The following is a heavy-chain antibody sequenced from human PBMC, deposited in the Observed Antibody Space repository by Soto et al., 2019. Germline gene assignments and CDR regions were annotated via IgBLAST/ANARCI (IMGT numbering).Heavy chain of an antibody. Sequence: QITLKESGPTLVKPTQTLTLTCTFSGFSLSTSGVGVGWIRQPPGKALEWLALIYWDDDKRYSPSLKSRLTITKDTSKNQVVLTMTNMDPVDTATYYCAHTDYDILTGEVVTGWDVWGQGTTVTVSS. J-gene: IGHJ6*02. D-gene: IGHD3-9*01. CDR3: AHTDYDILTGEVVTGWDV. CDR1: GFSLSTSGVG. CDR2: IYWDDDK. V-gene: IGHV2-5*02.